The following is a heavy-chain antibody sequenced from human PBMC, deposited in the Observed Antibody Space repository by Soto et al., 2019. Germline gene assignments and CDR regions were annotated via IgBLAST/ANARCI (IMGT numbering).Heavy chain of an antibody. CDR1: GFTFDDYA. V-gene: IGHV3-9*01. Sequence: PGGSLRLSCAASGFTFDDYAMHCVRQTQGKGLEWVSGINWNRGSIGYADSVKGRFTISKDIANNSLYLQMNSLRAEDTGLYYCAKALSGYTYGPFDYWGQGTQVTVSS. CDR2: INWNRGSI. CDR3: AKALSGYTYGPFDY. J-gene: IGHJ4*02. D-gene: IGHD5-18*01.